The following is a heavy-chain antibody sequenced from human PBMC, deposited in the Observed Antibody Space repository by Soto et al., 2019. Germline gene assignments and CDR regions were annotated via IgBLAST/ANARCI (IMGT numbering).Heavy chain of an antibody. CDR1: GGTLSSYA. CDR2: IIPIFGTA. Sequence: SVKVSCKASGGTLSSYAISGVRQAPARGLEWMGGIIPIFGTANYAQKFQGRVTITADESTSTAYMELSSVRSVDTAVYYCARVSASGMRGGYYFDYWGQGTLVTVSS. D-gene: IGHD1-26*01. J-gene: IGHJ4*02. CDR3: ARVSASGMRGGYYFDY. V-gene: IGHV1-69*13.